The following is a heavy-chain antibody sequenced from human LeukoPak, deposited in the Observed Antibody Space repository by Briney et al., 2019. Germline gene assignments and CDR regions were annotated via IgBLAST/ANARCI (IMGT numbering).Heavy chain of an antibody. CDR2: ISGSGGST. V-gene: IGHV3-23*01. CDR3: AKESMGLRYFDWRSLLGDFDY. J-gene: IGHJ4*02. D-gene: IGHD3-9*01. CDR1: GFTFSSYS. Sequence: GGSLRLSCAASGFTFSSYSMNWVRQAPGKGLEWVSAISGSGGSTYYADSVKGRFTISRDNSKNTLYLQMNSLRAEDTAVYYCAKESMGLRYFDWRSLLGDFDYWGQGTLVTVSS.